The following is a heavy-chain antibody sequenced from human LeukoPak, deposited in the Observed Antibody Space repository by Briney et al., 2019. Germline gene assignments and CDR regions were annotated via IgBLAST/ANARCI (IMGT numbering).Heavy chain of an antibody. CDR1: GGTFSSYA. J-gene: IGHJ6*03. Sequence: ASVKVSCKASGGTFSSYAISWVRQAPGQGLEWMGWISPFNGKTNYAQKFQGRVTMTTDTSTSTAYMELRSLKYDDTAVYYCAWGGEIVVEPDGDSYHYYMDVWGTGTTVTVSS. V-gene: IGHV1-18*01. CDR2: ISPFNGKT. CDR3: AWGGEIVVEPDGDSYHYYMDV. D-gene: IGHD2-2*01.